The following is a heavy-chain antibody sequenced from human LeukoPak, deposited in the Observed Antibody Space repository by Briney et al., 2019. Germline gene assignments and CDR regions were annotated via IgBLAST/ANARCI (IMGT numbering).Heavy chain of an antibody. D-gene: IGHD2-21*01. J-gene: IGHJ4*02. CDR1: GFIFGNYW. CDR2: INQNGSEK. CDR3: VSRLGY. V-gene: IGHV3-7*01. Sequence: PGGSLRLSCAVSGFIFGNYWMSWVRQAPGKGLEWVANINQNGSEKYYVDSVKGRFTISRDNAKNSVFLQMNNLTAVDTALYYCVSRLGYWGQGTLVTVSS.